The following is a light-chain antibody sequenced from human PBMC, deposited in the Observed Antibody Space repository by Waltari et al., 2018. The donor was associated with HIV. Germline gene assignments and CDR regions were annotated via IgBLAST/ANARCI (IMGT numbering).Light chain of an antibody. V-gene: IGLV2-14*01. CDR2: EVG. J-gene: IGLJ1*01. CDR1: STDVGGYDY. Sequence: QSALPQPASVSGSPGQSIPLSCTGTSTDVGGYDYVSWYPHHPGKAPTLMIYEVGNRPSGVSDRFSGSKSGNTASLTISGLQTEDEADYYCTSYTSSSSLNYVFGTGTKVTVL. CDR3: TSYTSSSSLNYV.